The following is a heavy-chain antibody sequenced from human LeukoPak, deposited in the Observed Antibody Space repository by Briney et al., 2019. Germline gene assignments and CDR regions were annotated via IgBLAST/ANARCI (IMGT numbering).Heavy chain of an antibody. J-gene: IGHJ6*03. V-gene: IGHV3-15*01. CDR3: TTYPTYYDFWSGSFYMDV. CDR1: GFTFSNAW. D-gene: IGHD3-3*01. CDR2: IKSKTDGATT. Sequence: GGSLRLSCAASGFTFSNAWMSWVRQAPGKGLEWVGRIKSKTDGATTDYAAPVKGRFTISRDDSKNTLYLQMNSLKTEDTAVYYCTTYPTYYDFWSGSFYMDVWGKGTTVTVSS.